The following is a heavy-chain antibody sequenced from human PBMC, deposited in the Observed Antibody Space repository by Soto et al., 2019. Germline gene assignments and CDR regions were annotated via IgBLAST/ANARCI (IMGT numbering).Heavy chain of an antibody. D-gene: IGHD3-22*01. V-gene: IGHV1-69*13. CDR3: ARAPPEYDSSGYYAPGVYYYYGMDV. CDR2: IIPIFGTA. CDR1: GGTFSSYA. Sequence: SVKVSCKASGGTFSSYAISWVRQAPGQGLEWMGGIIPIFGTANYAQKFQGRVTITADESTSTAYMELSSLRSEDTAVYYCARAPPEYDSSGYYAPGVYYYYGMDVWGQGTTVTVSS. J-gene: IGHJ6*02.